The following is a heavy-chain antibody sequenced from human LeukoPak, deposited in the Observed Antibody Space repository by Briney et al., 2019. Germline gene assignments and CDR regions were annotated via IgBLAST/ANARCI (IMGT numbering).Heavy chain of an antibody. CDR2: ITPFNGNT. D-gene: IGHD2-2*03. Sequence: SVKVSCKASGYTFTYRYLHWVRQAPGQALEWMGWITPFNGNTNYAQKFQDRVTITRDRSMSTAYMELSSLRSEDTAMYYCASGYCSSTGCYHWFDPWGQGTLVTVSS. V-gene: IGHV1-45*02. J-gene: IGHJ5*02. CDR1: GYTFTYRY. CDR3: ASGYCSSTGCYHWFDP.